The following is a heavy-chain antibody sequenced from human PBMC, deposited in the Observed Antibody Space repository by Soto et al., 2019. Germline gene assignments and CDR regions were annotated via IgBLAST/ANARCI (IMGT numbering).Heavy chain of an antibody. V-gene: IGHV1-46*01. CDR3: VKSRGGNNFDFFD. J-gene: IGHJ4*02. Sequence: ASVKLYCKASGYTFTRYYMHWVRQAPGQGLEWMGIISPSDGSTSYAQKFQGTVTMTRDTSTSTVYMELSSLRSDDTAIYYCVKSRGGNNFDFFDWGQGALVTVSS. CDR1: GYTFTRYY. D-gene: IGHD5-12*01. CDR2: ISPSDGST.